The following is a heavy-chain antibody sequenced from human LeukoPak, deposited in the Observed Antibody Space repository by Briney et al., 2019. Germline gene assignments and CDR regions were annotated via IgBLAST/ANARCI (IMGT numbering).Heavy chain of an antibody. CDR3: ARVQHGSGSYYNALDY. D-gene: IGHD3-10*01. Sequence: GSLRLSCAASGFTFSDYYMSWIRQAPGKGRGWVSYISSSGSTIYYADSVKGRFTISRDNAKNSLYLQMNSLRAEDTAVYYCARVQHGSGSYYNALDYWGQGTLVTVSS. CDR2: ISSSGSTI. V-gene: IGHV3-11*01. J-gene: IGHJ4*02. CDR1: GFTFSDYY.